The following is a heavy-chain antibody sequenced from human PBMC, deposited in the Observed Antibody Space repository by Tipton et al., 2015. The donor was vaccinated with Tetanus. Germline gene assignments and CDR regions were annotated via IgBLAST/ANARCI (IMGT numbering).Heavy chain of an antibody. CDR3: ARSADNWFDP. CDR2: IYYNGNT. V-gene: IGHV4-39*01. J-gene: IGHJ5*02. CDR1: GGSLSSGTFY. Sequence: TLSLTCSLSGGSLSSGTFYWDWTRQRPGKGLEWIGNIYYNGNTLENPSVKGRVTLSLDKSKNQFSLKLRSVTAADTAIYYCARSADNWFDPWGQGILVTVSS.